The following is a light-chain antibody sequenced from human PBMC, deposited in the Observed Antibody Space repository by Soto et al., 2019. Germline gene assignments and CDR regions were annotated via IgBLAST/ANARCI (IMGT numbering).Light chain of an antibody. CDR2: TAS. Sequence: DIQMTQSPSSLSASVGDRVTITCRASQTIANYLNWYQQKPGKAPKLLIYTASSLQSGVPSRFSRRGFWEGFPLTLRPLQTEDFGTYYCQQTYITPQTFGQGTKVEIK. V-gene: IGKV1-39*01. CDR3: QQTYITPQT. J-gene: IGKJ1*01. CDR1: QTIANY.